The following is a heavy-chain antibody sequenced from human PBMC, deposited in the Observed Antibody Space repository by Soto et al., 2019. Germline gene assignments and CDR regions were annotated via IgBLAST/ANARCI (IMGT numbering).Heavy chain of an antibody. Sequence: EVQLVESGGGLVQPGGSLRLSCAASGFTFSSYWMSWVRQAPGKGLEWVANRKQDGSEKNYVDSVKGRFTISRDNAKNSLYLQMNSLRAEDTAVYYCARGGYSSSWYPVYYYYYGMDVWGQGTTVTVSS. D-gene: IGHD6-13*01. J-gene: IGHJ6*02. CDR2: RKQDGSEK. V-gene: IGHV3-7*03. CDR1: GFTFSSYW. CDR3: ARGGYSSSWYPVYYYYYGMDV.